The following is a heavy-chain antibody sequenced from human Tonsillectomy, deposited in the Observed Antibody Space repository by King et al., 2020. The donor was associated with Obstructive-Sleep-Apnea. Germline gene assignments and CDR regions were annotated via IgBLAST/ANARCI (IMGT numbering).Heavy chain of an antibody. J-gene: IGHJ4*02. Sequence: VQLVESGGGLVKPGGSLRLSCAASGFNFKTYTMNWVRQAPGRGLEWVSSISSSSGSYIYYAESVKGRFTISRDNVKNSLYLEMNSLRPDDTAMYYCARFPPDPRGGYWGRGTLVTVSS. D-gene: IGHD3-10*01. CDR2: ISSSSGSYI. CDR1: GFNFKTYT. CDR3: ARFPPDPRGGY. V-gene: IGHV3-21*01.